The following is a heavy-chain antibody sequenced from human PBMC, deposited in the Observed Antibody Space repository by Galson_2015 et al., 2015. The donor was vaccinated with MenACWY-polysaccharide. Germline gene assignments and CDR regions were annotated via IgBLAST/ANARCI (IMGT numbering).Heavy chain of an antibody. CDR1: GGSVSSGSYY. Sequence: LSLTCTVSGGSVSSGSYYWSWIRQPPGKGLEWIGYIYYSGNTNYNPSLKSRVTISVDTSKNQFSLKLSSVTAADTAVYHCARLPVTELAASYYYYGMDVWGQGTTVTVSS. CDR2: IYYSGNT. V-gene: IGHV4-61*01. CDR3: ARLPVTELAASYYYYGMDV. J-gene: IGHJ6*02. D-gene: IGHD6-19*01.